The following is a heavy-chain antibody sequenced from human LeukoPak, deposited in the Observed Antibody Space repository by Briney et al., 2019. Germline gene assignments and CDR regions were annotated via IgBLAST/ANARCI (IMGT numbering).Heavy chain of an antibody. V-gene: IGHV4-59*01. CDR2: IYYSGST. CDR1: GGSISSYH. J-gene: IGHJ4*02. CDR3: ARVLAFCSGGSCYSALDY. Sequence: SSEPLSLTCTVSGGSISSYHWSWIRQPPGKGLVWLGYIYYSGSTNHNPSLKSRVTISVDTSKRQFSLKLSSVTAADTAVYYCARVLAFCSGGSCYSALDYWGQGTLVTVSS. D-gene: IGHD2-15*01.